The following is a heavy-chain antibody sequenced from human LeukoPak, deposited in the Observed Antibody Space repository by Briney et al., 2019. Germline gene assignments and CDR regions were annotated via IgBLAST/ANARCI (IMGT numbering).Heavy chain of an antibody. D-gene: IGHD3-3*01. V-gene: IGHV4-34*01. CDR1: GGSFSGYF. Sequence: PSETLSLTCAVYGGSFSGYFWNWIRQPPGKGLEWIGEINHSGSTNYNPSLKSRVTISVDTSKNQFSLRLTSVTAADTAVYYCATAYYDFWSGPLAAFDYWGQGTLVTVSS. J-gene: IGHJ4*02. CDR2: INHSGST. CDR3: ATAYYDFWSGPLAAFDY.